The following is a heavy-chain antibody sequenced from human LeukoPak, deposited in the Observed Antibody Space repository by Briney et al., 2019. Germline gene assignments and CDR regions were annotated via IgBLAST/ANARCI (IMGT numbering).Heavy chain of an antibody. J-gene: IGHJ4*02. CDR2: IDNSGSA. D-gene: IGHD2-15*01. Sequence: PSETLSLTCTVSGASVGSGSHYWSWIRQPPGKGLEWIGFIDNSGSANYNPSLKSRVTISVDPSKNQFSLELSSMTAADTAVYYCARVVVAATFDYWGQGTLVTVSS. CDR1: GASVGSGSHY. V-gene: IGHV4-61*01. CDR3: ARVVVAATFDY.